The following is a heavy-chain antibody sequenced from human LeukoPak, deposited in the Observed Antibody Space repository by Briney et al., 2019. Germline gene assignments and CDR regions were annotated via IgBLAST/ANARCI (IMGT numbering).Heavy chain of an antibody. J-gene: IGHJ6*02. Sequence: PSETLSLTCTVSGGSIISGSYDWSWIRQPGGKGLEWIRRIYTRGSTNYNPSLNTRVTISLYTTKHQFPLKLSSVNAADMAVYYCARVQRQYCSGGSCYSDQYYYHYGMDVWGQGTTVPVPS. V-gene: IGHV4-61*02. CDR1: GGSIISGSYD. CDR2: IYTRGST. CDR3: ARVQRQYCSGGSCYSDQYYYHYGMDV. D-gene: IGHD2-15*01.